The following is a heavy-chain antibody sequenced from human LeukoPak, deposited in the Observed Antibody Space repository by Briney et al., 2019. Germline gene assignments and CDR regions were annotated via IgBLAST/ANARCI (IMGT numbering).Heavy chain of an antibody. D-gene: IGHD2-2*01. CDR3: ARHKRGYCSSTSCYQNV. CDR2: FDPSDSYT. V-gene: IGHV5-10-1*01. Sequence: PGGSLKISCQGSGYSFTSYWISWVRQMPGKGLEWMGRFDPSDSYTNYSPSFQGHVTISADKSIRTAYLQWSSLKAADTAMYYCARHKRGYCSSTSCYQNVRGKGTTVSVAS. CDR1: GYSFTSYW. J-gene: IGHJ6*04.